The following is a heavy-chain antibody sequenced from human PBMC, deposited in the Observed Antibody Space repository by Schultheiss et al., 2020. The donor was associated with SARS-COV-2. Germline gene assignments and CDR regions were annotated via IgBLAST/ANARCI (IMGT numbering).Heavy chain of an antibody. V-gene: IGHV4-59*12. CDR2: IYYSGST. Sequence: SETLSLTCAVYGGSFSGYYWSWIRQPPGRGLEWIGYIYYSGSTYYNPSLKSRVTISVDTSKNQFSLKLSSVTAADTAVYYCARGRQFDPWGQGTLVTVSS. J-gene: IGHJ5*02. CDR1: GGSFSGYY. CDR3: ARGRQFDP.